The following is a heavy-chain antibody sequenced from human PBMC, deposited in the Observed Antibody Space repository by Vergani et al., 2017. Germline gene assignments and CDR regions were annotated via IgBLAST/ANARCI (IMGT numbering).Heavy chain of an antibody. CDR3: ARDFGGYEGFDY. Sequence: QVQLQESGPGLVKPSETLSLTCAVSGYSISSGYYWGWIRQPPGKGLEWIGYIYYSGSTYYNPSLKSRVTISVDTSKNQFSLKLSSVTAADTAVYYCARDFGGYEGFDYWGQGTLVTVSS. CDR1: GYSISSGYY. V-gene: IGHV4-38-2*02. J-gene: IGHJ4*02. CDR2: IYYSGST. D-gene: IGHD5-12*01.